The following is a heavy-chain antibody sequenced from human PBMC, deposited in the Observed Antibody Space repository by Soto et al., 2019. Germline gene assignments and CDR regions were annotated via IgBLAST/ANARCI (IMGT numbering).Heavy chain of an antibody. Sequence: GGSLRLSCAASGFTFDDYAMHWVRQAPGKGLEWVSGISWNSGSIGYADSVKGRFTISRDNAKNSLYLQMNSLRAEDTALYYCAKDQSGNWNDALGFAAWGEGTLVTVSS. J-gene: IGHJ4*02. CDR3: AKDQSGNWNDALGFAA. D-gene: IGHD1-1*01. CDR2: ISWNSGSI. V-gene: IGHV3-9*01. CDR1: GFTFDDYA.